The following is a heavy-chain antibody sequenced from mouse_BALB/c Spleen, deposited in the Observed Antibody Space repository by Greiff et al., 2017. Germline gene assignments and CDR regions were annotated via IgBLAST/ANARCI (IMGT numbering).Heavy chain of an antibody. CDR3: VREEDDGYPYYYAMDY. Sequence: EVQLVETGGGLVQPKGSLKLSCAASGFTFNTNAMNWVRQAPGKGLEWVARIRSKSNNYATYYADSVKDRFTISRDDSQSMLYLQMNNLKTEDTAMYYCVREEDDGYPYYYAMDYWGQGTSVTVSS. V-gene: IGHV10S3*01. D-gene: IGHD2-3*01. CDR1: GFTFNTNA. CDR2: IRSKSNNYAT. J-gene: IGHJ4*01.